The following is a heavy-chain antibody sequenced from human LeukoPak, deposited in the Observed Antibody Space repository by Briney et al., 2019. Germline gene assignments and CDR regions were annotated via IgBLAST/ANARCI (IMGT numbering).Heavy chain of an antibody. J-gene: IGHJ4*02. D-gene: IGHD6-19*01. CDR2: ISSSSSYI. V-gene: IGHV3-21*01. Sequence: GGSLRLSCAASGFTFSSYSMNWVRQAPGKGLEWVSSISSSSSYIYYADSVKGRFTISRDNAKNSLYLQMNSLRAEDTAVYYCARGPGPAGGSSGWYYFDYWGQGALVTVSS. CDR3: ARGPGPAGGSSGWYYFDY. CDR1: GFTFSSYS.